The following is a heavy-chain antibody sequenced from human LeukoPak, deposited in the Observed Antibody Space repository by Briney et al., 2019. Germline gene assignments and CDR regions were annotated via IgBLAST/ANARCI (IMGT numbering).Heavy chain of an antibody. J-gene: IGHJ4*02. Sequence: SQTLSLTCTVSGGSISSGGYYWSWIRQPPGKGLEWIGYIYHSGSTYYNPSLKSRVTISVDRSKNQFSLKLSSVTAADTAVYYCAREGGRVRADIVVVPVNWGQGTLVTVSS. CDR2: IYHSGST. CDR1: GGSISSGGYY. V-gene: IGHV4-30-2*01. D-gene: IGHD2-2*01. CDR3: AREGGRVRADIVVVPVN.